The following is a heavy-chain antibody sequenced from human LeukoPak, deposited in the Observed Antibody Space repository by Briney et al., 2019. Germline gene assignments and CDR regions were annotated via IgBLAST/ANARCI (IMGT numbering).Heavy chain of an antibody. CDR2: ISACNGNT. J-gene: IGHJ5*02. D-gene: IGHD2-15*01. Sequence: ASVKVSCKASGYTFTSYGISWVRQAPGQGLEWMGWISACNGNTNYAQKLQGRVTMTTDTSTSTAYMELRSLRSDDTAVYYCARTYCSGGSCYSFDPWGQGTLVTVSS. V-gene: IGHV1-18*01. CDR1: GYTFTSYG. CDR3: ARTYCSGGSCYSFDP.